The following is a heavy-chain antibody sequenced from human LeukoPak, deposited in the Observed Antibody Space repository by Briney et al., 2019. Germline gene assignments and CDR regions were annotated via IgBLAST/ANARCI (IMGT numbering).Heavy chain of an antibody. V-gene: IGHV3-23*01. D-gene: IGHD3-22*01. J-gene: IGHJ4*02. CDR2: LSGSGSTT. Sequence: GSLRLSCAASGFIFSSYAMSWVRQAPGRGLEWVSSLSGSGSTTYYADSVKGRFTISRDSSKSTLYLQMNSLRAEDTAVYYCAKDTRYYDSSGYYRLDYWGQGTLVTVSS. CDR1: GFIFSSYA. CDR3: AKDTRYYDSSGYYRLDY.